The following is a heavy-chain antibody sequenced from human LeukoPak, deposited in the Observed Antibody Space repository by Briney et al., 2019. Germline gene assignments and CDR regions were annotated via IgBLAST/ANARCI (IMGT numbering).Heavy chain of an antibody. J-gene: IGHJ4*02. CDR2: ISAYNGIT. CDR3: ARDQGWFGESAANDY. CDR1: GYTFTSYG. D-gene: IGHD3-10*01. V-gene: IGHV1-18*04. Sequence: TVTVSCKASGYTFTSYGNIWVRHAPGQGLEWMGWISAYNGITNYAQKLQGRVTMTTDTSTSTAYMELRSLRSDDTAVYYCARDQGWFGESAANDYWGQGTLVTVSS.